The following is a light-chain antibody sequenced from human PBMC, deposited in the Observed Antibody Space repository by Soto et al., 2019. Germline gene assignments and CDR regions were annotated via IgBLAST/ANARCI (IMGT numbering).Light chain of an antibody. V-gene: IGLV4-69*01. CDR3: QTWGTGIQV. CDR2: INSDGSH. J-gene: IGLJ3*02. Sequence: QSVLTQSPSASASLGASVKLTCSLSSGHITYAIAWHQQQPEKGPRYLMKINSDGSHNRGDGIPDRFSGSSSGAERYLTISSLQSEDEADYYCQTWGTGIQVFGGGTQLTVL. CDR1: SGHITYA.